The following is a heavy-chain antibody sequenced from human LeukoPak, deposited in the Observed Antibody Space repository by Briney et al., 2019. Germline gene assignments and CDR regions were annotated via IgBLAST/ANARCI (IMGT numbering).Heavy chain of an antibody. J-gene: IGHJ6*03. Sequence: GESLRLSCAASGFTFSDFGVNWVRQAPGKGLEWVSYISTRSSLIYYADSVKGRFTISRDNAKNSLYLRMNSLRAEDTAVYYCTRSVIRYYYYFMDVWGKGTTVTVSS. V-gene: IGHV3-48*01. D-gene: IGHD4-11*01. CDR1: GFTFSDFG. CDR2: ISTRSSLI. CDR3: TRSVIRYYYYFMDV.